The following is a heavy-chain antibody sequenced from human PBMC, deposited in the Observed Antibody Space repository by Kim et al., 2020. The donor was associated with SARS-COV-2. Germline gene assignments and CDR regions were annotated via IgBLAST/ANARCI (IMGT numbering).Heavy chain of an antibody. D-gene: IGHD1-1*01. CDR3: ARDTTRTYGMDV. Sequence: YYADSVKGRFTISRDNPKNTLYLQMNSLRAEDTAVYYCARDTTRTYGMDVWGQGTTVTVSS. V-gene: IGHV3-53*01. J-gene: IGHJ6*02.